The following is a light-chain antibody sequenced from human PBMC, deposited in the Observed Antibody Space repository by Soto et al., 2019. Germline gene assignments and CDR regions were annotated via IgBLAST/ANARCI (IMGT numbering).Light chain of an antibody. CDR3: AAWDDSLNAL. V-gene: IGLV1-44*01. J-gene: IGLJ1*01. Sequence: QSVLTQPPSASGTPGQRVTISCSGSSSNIGSNTVNWYQQLPGTAPKLLIYSNNQRPSGVPDRFSGSKSGTSAFLAISGLQSEDEADYYCAAWDDSLNALFGTGTKVTVL. CDR2: SNN. CDR1: SSNIGSNT.